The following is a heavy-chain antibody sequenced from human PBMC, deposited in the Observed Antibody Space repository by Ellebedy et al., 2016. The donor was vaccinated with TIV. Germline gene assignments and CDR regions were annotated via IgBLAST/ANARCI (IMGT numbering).Heavy chain of an antibody. Sequence: GESLKTSCTADGFTFRSYCRPWVRQAPGKGLEWVAVISYDGSNKYYADSVKGRFTISRDNSKNTLYLQMNSLRAEDTAVYYCARSGYDFWSGYMNWFDPWGQGTLVTVSS. CDR2: ISYDGSNK. CDR1: GFTFRSYC. D-gene: IGHD3-3*01. J-gene: IGHJ5*02. CDR3: ARSGYDFWSGYMNWFDP. V-gene: IGHV3-30-3*01.